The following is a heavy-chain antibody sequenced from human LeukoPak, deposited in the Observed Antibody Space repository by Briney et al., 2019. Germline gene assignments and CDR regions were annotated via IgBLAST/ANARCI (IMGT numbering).Heavy chain of an antibody. CDR1: GFTFSDYY. J-gene: IGHJ4*02. Sequence: GGSLRLSCAASGFTFSDYYMSWIRQAPGKGLEWVSYISSSGSTIYYADSVKGRFTVSRDNAKNSLYLQMNSLRAEDTAVYYCARELTVTIRGFDYWGQGTLVTVSS. CDR2: ISSSGSTI. V-gene: IGHV3-11*04. CDR3: ARELTVTIRGFDY. D-gene: IGHD4-17*01.